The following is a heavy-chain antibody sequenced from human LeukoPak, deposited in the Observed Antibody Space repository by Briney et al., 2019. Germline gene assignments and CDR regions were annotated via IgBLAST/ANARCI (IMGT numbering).Heavy chain of an antibody. CDR3: ARDGYYYDSSGYHVAFDI. Sequence: SETLSLTCTVSGGSISSYYWSWIRQPAGKGLEWIGRIYTSGSTNYDPSLKSRVTMSVDTSKNQFSLKLSSVTAADTAVYYCARDGYYYDSSGYHVAFDIWGQGTMVTVSS. CDR1: GGSISSYY. CDR2: IYTSGST. V-gene: IGHV4-4*07. J-gene: IGHJ3*02. D-gene: IGHD3-22*01.